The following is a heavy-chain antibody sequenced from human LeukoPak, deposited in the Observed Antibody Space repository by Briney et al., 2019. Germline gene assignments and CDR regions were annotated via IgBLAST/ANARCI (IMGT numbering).Heavy chain of an antibody. J-gene: IGHJ6*03. CDR3: ARTRVAARDYYYYYMDA. CDR2: ISAYNGNT. D-gene: IGHD6-6*01. Sequence: ASVKVSCKASGYTFTGYYMHWVRQAPGQGLEWMGWISAYNGNTNYAQKLQGRVTMTTDTSTSTAYMELRSLRSDDTAVYYCARTRVAARDYYYYYMDAWGKGTTVTVSS. V-gene: IGHV1-18*04. CDR1: GYTFTGYY.